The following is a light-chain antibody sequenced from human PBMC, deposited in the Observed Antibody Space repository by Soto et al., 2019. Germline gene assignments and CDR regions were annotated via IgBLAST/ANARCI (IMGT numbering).Light chain of an antibody. CDR2: VAS. CDR3: QQRSLWPRT. CDR1: QSVSSY. J-gene: IGKJ1*01. V-gene: IGKV3-11*01. Sequence: EIVLTQSPAPLSLSPGERATLSCRASQSVSSYLAWYQQKPGQAPRLLIYVASNRATGIPPRFSGSGSGTDFTLTISSLEPEDFAVYYWQQRSLWPRTFGQGTKVEI.